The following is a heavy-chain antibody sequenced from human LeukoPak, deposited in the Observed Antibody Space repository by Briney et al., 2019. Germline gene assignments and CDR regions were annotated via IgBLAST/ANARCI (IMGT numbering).Heavy chain of an antibody. CDR2: IYSGGST. CDR3: ARDLVWFGEPKGYYNYMDV. J-gene: IGHJ6*03. CDR1: GFSVGSNY. D-gene: IGHD3-10*01. V-gene: IGHV3-66*01. Sequence: GGSLRLSCAASGFSVGSNYMTWVRQAPGKGLEWVSVIYSGGSTYYADSVKGRFTISRDNSKNTLYLQMNSLRAEDTAVYYCARDLVWFGEPKGYYNYMDVWGKGTTVTVSS.